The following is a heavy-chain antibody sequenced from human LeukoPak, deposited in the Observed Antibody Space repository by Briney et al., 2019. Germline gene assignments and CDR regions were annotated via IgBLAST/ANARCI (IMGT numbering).Heavy chain of an antibody. CDR1: GGSISSYY. CDR2: IYYSGST. V-gene: IGHV4-59*01. Sequence: PSETLSLTCTVSGGSISSYYRSWIRQPPGKGLEWIGYIYYSGSTNYNPSLKSRVTISVDTSKNQFSLKLSSVTAADTAVYYCARGRLQLWLPEDAFDIWGQGTMVTVSS. D-gene: IGHD5-18*01. J-gene: IGHJ3*02. CDR3: ARGRLQLWLPEDAFDI.